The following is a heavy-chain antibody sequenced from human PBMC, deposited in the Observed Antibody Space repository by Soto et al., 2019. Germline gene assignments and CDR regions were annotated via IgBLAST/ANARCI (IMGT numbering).Heavy chain of an antibody. CDR2: IYRSVSP. CDR1: GVSISSSNYY. J-gene: IGHJ4*02. D-gene: IGHD5-18*01. V-gene: IGHV4-39*01. Sequence: PSETLSLTCSVSGVSISSSNYYWGWILHAPGKGLEWIGNIYRSVSPYYNPSLKSRVTISVDTSRNPFSLNLTSVTAADTAVYYCARLGYGDSGPYEDLDSWGQGNMVTVSS. CDR3: ARLGYGDSGPYEDLDS.